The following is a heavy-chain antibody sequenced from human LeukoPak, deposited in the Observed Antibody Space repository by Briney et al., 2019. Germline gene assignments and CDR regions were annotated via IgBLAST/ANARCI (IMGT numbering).Heavy chain of an antibody. CDR1: GYSFTSYG. J-gene: IGHJ4*02. CDR3: ARDTGYGDYVGDY. CDR2: ISVYNDNR. Sequence: ASVKVSCKASGYSFTSYGISWVRQAPGQGLEWMGWISVYNDNRKYAQNFQGRLTMTTDTFTSTANMELRSLRSDDTAVYYCARDTGYGDYVGDYWGQGTLVTVSS. D-gene: IGHD4-17*01. V-gene: IGHV1-18*01.